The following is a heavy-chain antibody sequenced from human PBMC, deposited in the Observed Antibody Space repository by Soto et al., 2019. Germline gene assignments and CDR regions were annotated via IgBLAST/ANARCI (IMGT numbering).Heavy chain of an antibody. V-gene: IGHV4-59*12. Sequence: PSETLSLTCSVSNGSISGFYWTWIRQPPGKILEWIGYIHYSGRTDYNPSLTSRATMSVDTSKNQFSLNLKPITAADTAVYYCVRVGVGIGNHFDSWGRGTLVTV. CDR2: IHYSGRT. J-gene: IGHJ4*02. CDR1: NGSISGFY. CDR3: VRVGVGIGNHFDS. D-gene: IGHD1-26*01.